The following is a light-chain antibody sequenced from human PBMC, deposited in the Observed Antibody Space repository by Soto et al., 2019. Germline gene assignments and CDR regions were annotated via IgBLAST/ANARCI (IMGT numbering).Light chain of an antibody. CDR3: TSYSSGSSLVI. V-gene: IGLV2-14*01. J-gene: IGLJ2*01. Sequence: QSALTQPASVSGSPGQSITISCTGTSSDVGDYNYVSWYRQHPGNAPKLIIYEVTNRPSGISNRFSGSKSGNTASLTISGLQADDESYYYCTSYSSGSSLVIFGGGTKL. CDR1: SSDVGDYNY. CDR2: EVT.